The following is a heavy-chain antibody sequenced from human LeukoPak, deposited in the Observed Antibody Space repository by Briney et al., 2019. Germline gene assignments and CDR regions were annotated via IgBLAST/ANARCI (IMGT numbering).Heavy chain of an antibody. CDR2: ISVSGGSI. Sequence: GGSRSLPCAASGFTFRTYALTWVRKAQGKGLEWASGISVSGGSIYYADSVTGRFTISRDNSKDTLYLQMDSLRVEDTALYYCAKEHSVLTMMRGLDSWGQGTLVAVSS. V-gene: IGHV3-23*01. J-gene: IGHJ4*02. CDR3: AKEHSVLTMMRGLDS. D-gene: IGHD3-22*01. CDR1: GFTFRTYA.